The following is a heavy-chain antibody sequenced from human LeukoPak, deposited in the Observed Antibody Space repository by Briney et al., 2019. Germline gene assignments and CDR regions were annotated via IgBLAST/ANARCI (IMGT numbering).Heavy chain of an antibody. CDR3: ARLRADYYYMDV. CDR1: GFTFSSYS. V-gene: IGHV3-21*01. Sequence: PGGSLRLSCAASGFTFSSYSMNWVRQAPGKGLEWVSSISSSSSYIYYADSVKGRFTISRDNATNSLYLQMNSLRAEDTAVYYCARLRADYYYMDVWGKGTTVTVSS. CDR2: ISSSSSYI. J-gene: IGHJ6*03.